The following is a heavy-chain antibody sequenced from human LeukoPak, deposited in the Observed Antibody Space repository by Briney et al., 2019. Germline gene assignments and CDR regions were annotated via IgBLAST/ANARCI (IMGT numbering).Heavy chain of an antibody. CDR2: IIPILGIA. J-gene: IGHJ4*02. V-gene: IGHV1-69*04. CDR3: ARDLWEFDY. CDR1: GGTFSSYA. D-gene: IGHD1-26*01. Sequence: GASVKVSWKASGGTFSSYAISWVRQAPGQGLEWMGRIIPILGIANYAQKFQGRVTITADKSTSTAYMELSSLRSEDTAVYYCARDLWEFDYWGQGTLVTVSS.